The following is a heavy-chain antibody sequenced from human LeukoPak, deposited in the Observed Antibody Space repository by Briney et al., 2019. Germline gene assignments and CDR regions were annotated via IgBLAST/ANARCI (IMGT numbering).Heavy chain of an antibody. CDR1: GFTFSSYA. J-gene: IGHJ4*02. CDR2: ISGSGGST. V-gene: IGHV3-23*01. Sequence: PGGSLRLSCAASGFTFSSYAMSWVRQAPGKGLGWVSAISGSGGSTYYADSVKGRFTISRDNSKNTLYLQMNSLRAEDTAVYYCAKGSGSYLHAYFDYWGQGTLVTVSS. D-gene: IGHD1-26*01. CDR3: AKGSGSYLHAYFDY.